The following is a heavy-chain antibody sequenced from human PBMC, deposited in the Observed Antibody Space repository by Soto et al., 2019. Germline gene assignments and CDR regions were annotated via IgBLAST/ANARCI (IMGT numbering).Heavy chain of an antibody. CDR2: IYYSGST. D-gene: IGHD3-10*01. Sequence: QVQLQESGPGLVKPSQTLSLTCTVSGGSISSGDYYWGWIRQPPGKGLEWIGYIYYSGSTHYNQSLKSRVTISVDTSKNQFSLKLSSVTAADTAVYYCARERPYGARLDPWDQGTLVTVSS. V-gene: IGHV4-30-4*01. J-gene: IGHJ5*02. CDR1: GGSISSGDYY. CDR3: ARERPYGARLDP.